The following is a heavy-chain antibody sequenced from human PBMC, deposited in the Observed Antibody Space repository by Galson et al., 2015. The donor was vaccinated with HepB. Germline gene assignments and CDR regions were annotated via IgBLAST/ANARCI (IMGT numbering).Heavy chain of an antibody. V-gene: IGHV1-69*04. J-gene: IGHJ5*02. D-gene: IGHD6-19*01. Sequence: SVKVSCKASGGTFSSYAISWVRQAPGQGLEWMGRIIPILGIANYAQKFQGRVTITADKSTSTAYMVLSSLRSEDTAVYYCARDSSGWYRGPLGWFDPWGQGTLVTVSS. CDR1: GGTFSSYA. CDR3: ARDSSGWYRGPLGWFDP. CDR2: IIPILGIA.